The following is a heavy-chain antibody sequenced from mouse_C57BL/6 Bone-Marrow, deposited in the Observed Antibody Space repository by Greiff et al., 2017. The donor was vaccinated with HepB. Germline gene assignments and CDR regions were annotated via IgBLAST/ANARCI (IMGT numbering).Heavy chain of an antibody. J-gene: IGHJ2*01. CDR3: TPITTVVAAHYVDY. D-gene: IGHD1-1*01. CDR2: IDPETGGT. Sequence: VQLQESGAELVRPGASVTLSCKASGYTFTDYEMHWVKQTPVHGLEWIGAIDPETGGTAYNQKFKGKAILTADKSSSTAYMELRSLTSEDSAVYYCTPITTVVAAHYVDYWGQGTTLTVSS. V-gene: IGHV1-15*01. CDR1: GYTFTDYE.